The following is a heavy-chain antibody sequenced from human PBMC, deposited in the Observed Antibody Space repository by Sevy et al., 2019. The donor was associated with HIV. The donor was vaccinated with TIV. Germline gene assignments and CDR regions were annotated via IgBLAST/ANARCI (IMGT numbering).Heavy chain of an antibody. CDR3: ARGITLILGGGYYFYY. J-gene: IGHJ4*02. D-gene: IGHD3-22*01. CDR1: GGTFSSYA. V-gene: IGHV1-69*13. CDR2: IIAMFGTS. Sequence: ASVKVSCKASGGTFSSYAFHWVRQAPGQGLEWMGGIIAMFGTSDYAQNLQGRVTITADPSTSTVYMELSSLRSEDTAIYYCARGITLILGGGYYFYYWGQGTLVTVSS.